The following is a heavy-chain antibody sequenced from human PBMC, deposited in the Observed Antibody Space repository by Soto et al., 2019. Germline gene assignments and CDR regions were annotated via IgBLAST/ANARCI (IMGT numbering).Heavy chain of an antibody. J-gene: IGHJ4*02. D-gene: IGHD3-3*01. CDR2: FDPEDDER. CDR1: GYTLTELS. V-gene: IGHV1-24*01. Sequence: ASVKVSCEVSGYTLTELSMTWVRQAPGKGLEWMGDFDPEDDERIYAQKFQGRVTMTADTSTDTAYMELSSLRSEDTAVYYCATTSAAKEWLLYEFWGQGTLVTVSS. CDR3: ATTSAAKEWLLYEF.